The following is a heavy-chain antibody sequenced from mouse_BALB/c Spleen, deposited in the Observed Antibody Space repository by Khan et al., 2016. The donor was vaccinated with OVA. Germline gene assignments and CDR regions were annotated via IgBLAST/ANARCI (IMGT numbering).Heavy chain of an antibody. V-gene: IGHV1-85*01. J-gene: IGHJ3*01. CDR2: MFPGDGST. Sequence: QVQLKQSGAELVKPGASVKLSCKASGYTFTSYDINWVRQRPEQGLEWIGWMFPGDGSTKYHENFKGKATLTTDKSSSTAYMQLSRLTSEDSGAYFLAGGGYVGFAYWGQGPLVTVSA. CDR1: GYTFTSYD. CDR3: AGGGYVGFAY. D-gene: IGHD2-14*01.